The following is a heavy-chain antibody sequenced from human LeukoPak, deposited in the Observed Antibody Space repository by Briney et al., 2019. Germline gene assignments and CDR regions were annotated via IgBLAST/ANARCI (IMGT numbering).Heavy chain of an antibody. CDR2: IDPSDSYT. CDR1: GYSFSNYW. J-gene: IGHJ4*02. D-gene: IGHD2-2*02. CDR3: ARGYCSSTSCHTFDS. V-gene: IGHV5-10-1*01. Sequence: GESLKISCKGSGYSFSNYWISWVRQMPGKGLEWMGRIDPSDSYTNYSPSFQGHVTISADKSISTAYLQWSSLKASGTAMYYCARGYCSSTSCHTFDSWGQGTLVTVSS.